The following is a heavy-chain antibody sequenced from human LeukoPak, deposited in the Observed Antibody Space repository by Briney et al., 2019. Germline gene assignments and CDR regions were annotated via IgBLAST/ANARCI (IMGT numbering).Heavy chain of an antibody. Sequence: GASVTVSCKASGYTFTSYPINWVRQAPGQEPEWVGWIAGDNGNTRYTQKLQGRVTMTTDTSTSTAYMELRSLRSDDTAVYYCARDRTVYTDVWGSGTTVTVSS. J-gene: IGHJ6*03. V-gene: IGHV1-18*01. CDR3: ARDRTVYTDV. CDR2: IAGDNGNT. CDR1: GYTFTSYP. D-gene: IGHD1-14*01.